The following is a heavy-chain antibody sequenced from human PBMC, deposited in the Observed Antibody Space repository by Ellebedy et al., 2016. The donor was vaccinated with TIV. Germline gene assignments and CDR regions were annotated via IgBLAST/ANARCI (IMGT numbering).Heavy chain of an antibody. J-gene: IGHJ4*02. D-gene: IGHD3-22*01. CDR2: ISGHNGNT. V-gene: IGHV1-18*01. CDR1: GYTFTISG. Sequence: AASVKVSCKASGYTFTISGITWARQAPGQGLEWMGWISGHNGNTNYTQKFQDRITMTADTSTNTVYMELRSLRSDDTAVYYCARDSPWHYDSSGKPYWGQGTLVTVSS. CDR3: ARDSPWHYDSSGKPY.